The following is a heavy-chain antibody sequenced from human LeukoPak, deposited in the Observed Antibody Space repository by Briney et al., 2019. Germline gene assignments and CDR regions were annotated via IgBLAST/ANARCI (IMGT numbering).Heavy chain of an antibody. CDR1: GFTFSNYA. D-gene: IGHD2-15*01. J-gene: IGHJ4*02. V-gene: IGHV3-64D*09. CDR2: ISSNGANT. Sequence: GGSLRLSCSASGFTFSNYAMHGVRQAPGKGLEYVSAISSNGANTYYADSVKGRVTISRDNSKNTLFLQLSSLRVEDTAVYYCVKRYCSGGSCYQFDYWGQGTLVIVSS. CDR3: VKRYCSGGSCYQFDY.